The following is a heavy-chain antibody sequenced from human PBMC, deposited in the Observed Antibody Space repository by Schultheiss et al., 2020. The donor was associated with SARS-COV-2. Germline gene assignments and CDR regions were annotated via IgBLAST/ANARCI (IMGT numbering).Heavy chain of an antibody. D-gene: IGHD2-15*01. V-gene: IGHV3-48*03. J-gene: IGHJ2*01. CDR2: IGGSGSTI. CDR1: RFTFSSYE. Sequence: GGSLRLSCAASRFTFSSYEMSWVRQAPGKGLEWVSYIGGSGSTIHYADSVKGRFTISRDNAKNSLYLQMNSLRAEDTAVYYCARASTPRYFDLWGRGTLVTVSS. CDR3: ARASTPRYFDL.